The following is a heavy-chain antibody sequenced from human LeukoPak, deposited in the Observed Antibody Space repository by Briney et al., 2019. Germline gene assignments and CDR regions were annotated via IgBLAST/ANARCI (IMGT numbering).Heavy chain of an antibody. CDR2: INHSGST. CDR1: GGSFSGYY. V-gene: IGHV4-34*01. Sequence: SETLSLTCAVYGGSFSGYYWSWIRQPPGKGLEWIGEINHSGSTNYNPSLKSRVTISVDTSKNQFSLKLSSVTAADTAVYYCAKIGLYYYWFGEWNWVDPWGQGTLVTVSS. J-gene: IGHJ5*02. CDR3: AKIGLYYYWFGEWNWVDP. D-gene: IGHD3-10*01.